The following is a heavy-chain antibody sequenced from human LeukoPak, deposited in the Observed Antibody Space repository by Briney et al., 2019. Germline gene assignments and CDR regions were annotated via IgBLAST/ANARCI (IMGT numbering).Heavy chain of an antibody. CDR2: IYYSGST. V-gene: IGHV4-31*03. CDR1: GGSIRSGGYY. D-gene: IGHD3-3*01. J-gene: IGHJ4*02. Sequence: SQTLSLTCTVSGGSIRSGGYYWTWIRQHPGQGLEWLGYIYYSGSTYYNPSLKSRVTFSVDTSRNQVSLKLTSVTAADTAVYYCARGLSYTFWSGSYTEDRFFDYWGQGTLVTVSS. CDR3: ARGLSYTFWSGSYTEDRFFDY.